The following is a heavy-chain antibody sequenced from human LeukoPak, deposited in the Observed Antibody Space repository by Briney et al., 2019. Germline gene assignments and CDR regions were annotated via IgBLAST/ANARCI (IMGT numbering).Heavy chain of an antibody. J-gene: IGHJ4*02. CDR1: GFTFSSYA. D-gene: IGHD3-10*01. CDR3: ARGFRGVIITFIDY. Sequence: AGGSLRLSCAASGFTFSSYAMSWVRQAPGKGLEWVSAISGSGGSTYYADSVKGRFTISRDNSKNTLYLQMNSLRAEDTAVYYCARGFRGVIITFIDYWGQGTLVTVSS. V-gene: IGHV3-23*01. CDR2: ISGSGGST.